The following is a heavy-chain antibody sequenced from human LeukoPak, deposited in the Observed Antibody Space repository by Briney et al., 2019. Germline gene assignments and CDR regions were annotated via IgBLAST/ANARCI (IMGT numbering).Heavy chain of an antibody. CDR2: IYYSGST. J-gene: IGHJ5*02. CDR3: ARRATIFPYNWFDP. Sequence: SETLSLTCAVYGGSFSGYYWSWIRQPPGKGLEWIGSIYYSGSTYYNPSLKSRVTISVDTSKNQFSLKLSSVTAADTAVYYCARRATIFPYNWFDPWGQGTLVTVSS. V-gene: IGHV4-34*01. CDR1: GGSFSGYY. D-gene: IGHD5-24*01.